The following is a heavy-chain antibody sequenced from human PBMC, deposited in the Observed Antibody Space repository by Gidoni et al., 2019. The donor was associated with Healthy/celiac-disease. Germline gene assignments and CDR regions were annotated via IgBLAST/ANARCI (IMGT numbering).Heavy chain of an antibody. J-gene: IGHJ4*02. V-gene: IGHV4-39*01. Sequence: QLQLQESGPGLVKPSETLSLPCTVSGGSISSSSYYWGWIRQPPGKGLEWIGSIYYSGSTYYNPSLKSRVTISVDTSKNQFSLKLSSVTAADTAVYYCARRIGSRADYWGQGTLVTVSS. CDR3: ARRIGSRADY. CDR1: GGSISSSSYY. D-gene: IGHD1-26*01. CDR2: IYYSGST.